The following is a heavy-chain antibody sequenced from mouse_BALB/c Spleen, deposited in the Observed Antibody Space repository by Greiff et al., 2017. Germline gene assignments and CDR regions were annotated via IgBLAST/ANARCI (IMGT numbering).Heavy chain of an antibody. CDR1: GFTFSDYY. D-gene: IGHD2-4*01. J-gene: IGHJ4*01. CDR3: ARGFDYGAMDY. Sequence: EVMLVESGGGLVKPGGSLKLSCAASGFTFSDYYMYWVRQTPEKRLEWVATISDGGSYTYYPDSVKGRFTISRDNAKNNLYLQMSSLKSEDTAMYYCARGFDYGAMDYWGQGTSVTVSS. CDR2: ISDGGSYT. V-gene: IGHV5-4*02.